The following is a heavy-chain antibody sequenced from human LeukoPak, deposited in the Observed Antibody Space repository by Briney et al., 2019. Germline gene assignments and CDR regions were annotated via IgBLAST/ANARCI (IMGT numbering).Heavy chain of an antibody. Sequence: SETLSLTCTVSGGSIGTYYWSWIRQSPGKGLEWIGYIYVTGTRYNPYLQSRVTISVDRSRNQFFLKMSSVTAADTAVYYCARHIGGGIEDMDVWGKGTKVSVSS. D-gene: IGHD3-16*02. CDR3: ARHIGGGIEDMDV. V-gene: IGHV4-59*08. CDR1: GGSIGTYY. J-gene: IGHJ6*03. CDR2: IYVTGT.